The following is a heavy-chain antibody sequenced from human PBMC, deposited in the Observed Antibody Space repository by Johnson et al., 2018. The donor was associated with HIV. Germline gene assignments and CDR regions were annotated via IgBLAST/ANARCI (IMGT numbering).Heavy chain of an antibody. J-gene: IGHJ3*02. CDR2: ISWNSGSI. CDR3: AREGGIVAAQGDAFDI. CDR1: GFTFSSYA. D-gene: IGHD1-26*01. V-gene: IGHV3-9*01. Sequence: EVQLVESGGGVVQPGRSLRLSCAASGFTFSSYAMHWVRQAPGKGLEWVSSISWNSGSIGYADSVKGRFTITRDNTKNSLYLQMNSLRAEDTALYYCAREGGIVAAQGDAFDIWGQGTMVTVSS.